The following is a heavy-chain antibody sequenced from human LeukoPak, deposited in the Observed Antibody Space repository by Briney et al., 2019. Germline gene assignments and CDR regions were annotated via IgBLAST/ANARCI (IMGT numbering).Heavy chain of an antibody. D-gene: IGHD3-10*01. CDR2: IYYSGST. CDR1: GGSISSSSYY. V-gene: IGHV4-39*01. CDR3: ARHRYYYRSGSYYGAPYYMDV. Sequence: SETLSLTCTVSGGSISSSSYYWGRIRQPLGKGLEWIGSIYYSGSTYYNPSLKSRVTISVDTSKNQFSLKLSSVTAADTAVYYCARHRYYYRSGSYYGAPYYMDVWGKGTTVTISS. J-gene: IGHJ6*03.